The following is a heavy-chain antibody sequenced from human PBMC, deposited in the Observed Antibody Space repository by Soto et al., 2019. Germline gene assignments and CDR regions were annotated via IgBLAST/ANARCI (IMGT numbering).Heavy chain of an antibody. J-gene: IGHJ5*02. V-gene: IGHV3-7*01. CDR3: ARLNHYYGSGSYPGNWFDP. CDR1: GFTFSSYW. D-gene: IGHD3-10*01. CDR2: IKQDGSEK. Sequence: PGGALRLSCAASGFTFSSYWISWVRQAPGKGLEWVANIKQDGSEKYYVDSVKGRFTISRDNAKNSLYLQMNSLRAEDTAVYYCARLNHYYGSGSYPGNWFDPWGQGTLVTVSS.